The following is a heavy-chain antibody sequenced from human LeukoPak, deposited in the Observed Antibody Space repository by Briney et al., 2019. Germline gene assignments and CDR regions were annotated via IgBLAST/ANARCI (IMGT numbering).Heavy chain of an antibody. Sequence: ASVKVSCKASGYTFTSYAMHWVRQAPGQRLEWMGWINAGNGNTKYSQKFQGRVTITRDTSASTAYMELSSLRSEDTAVYYCARDFGYCSGGSCYGGGFDYWXXGTLVTVSS. CDR2: INAGNGNT. CDR3: ARDFGYCSGGSCYGGGFDY. J-gene: IGHJ4*01. V-gene: IGHV1-3*01. CDR1: GYTFTSYA. D-gene: IGHD2-15*01.